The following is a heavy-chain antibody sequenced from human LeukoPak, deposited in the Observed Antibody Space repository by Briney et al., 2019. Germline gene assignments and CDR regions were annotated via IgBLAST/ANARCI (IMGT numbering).Heavy chain of an antibody. Sequence: GGSLRLSCAASGFTFSSYAMTWVRQAPGKGLEWVSAISGSGGGTYYSDSVKGRFTISRDNSKNTLYLQMNSLRAEDTAVYYCAKAPRYYYDSSGYPYYFDYWGQGTLVTVSS. CDR3: AKAPRYYYDSSGYPYYFDY. V-gene: IGHV3-23*01. D-gene: IGHD3-22*01. J-gene: IGHJ4*02. CDR1: GFTFSSYA. CDR2: ISGSGGGT.